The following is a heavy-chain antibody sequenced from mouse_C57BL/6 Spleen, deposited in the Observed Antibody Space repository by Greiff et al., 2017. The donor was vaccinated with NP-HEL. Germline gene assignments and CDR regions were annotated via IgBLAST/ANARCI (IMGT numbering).Heavy chain of an antibody. CDR1: GYTFTSYW. D-gene: IGHD1-1*01. V-gene: IGHV1-55*01. CDR2: IYPGSGST. Sequence: VKLQQPGAELVKPGASVKMSCKASGYTFTSYWITWVKQRPGQGLEWIGDIYPGSGSTNYNEKFKSKATLTVDTSSSTAYMQLSSLTSEDSAVYDCARWDYDGSSPGFADWGQGTLVTVSA. J-gene: IGHJ3*01. CDR3: ARWDYDGSSPGFAD.